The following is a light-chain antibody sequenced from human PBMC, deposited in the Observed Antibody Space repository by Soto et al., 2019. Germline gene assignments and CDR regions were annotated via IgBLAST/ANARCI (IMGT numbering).Light chain of an antibody. J-gene: IGKJ2*01. Sequence: DIQMTQSPSSLSASVGDRVTITCRASQSIITYLSWCQQKPGKAPKLLIYAASSLQSGVPSRFSGSGSGTDFTLTISSLQPEDFATYYCQQTYSTPYTFGQGTKLEIK. CDR3: QQTYSTPYT. CDR1: QSIITY. CDR2: AAS. V-gene: IGKV1-39*01.